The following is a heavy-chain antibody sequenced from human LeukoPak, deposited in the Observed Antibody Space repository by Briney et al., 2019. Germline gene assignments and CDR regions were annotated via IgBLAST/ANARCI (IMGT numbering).Heavy chain of an antibody. V-gene: IGHV3-7*01. CDR1: GFTFSNSW. J-gene: IGHJ5*02. D-gene: IGHD3-22*01. Sequence: QAGGSLRLSCAASGFTFSNSWMSWVRQAPGKGLEWVATIKPDGSAQYYVDSVKGRFTISRDNAKNSLFLQINSLRAEDTAVYYCAKGGTYSSGPWGQGTQVTVSS. CDR2: IKPDGSAQ. CDR3: AKGGTYSSGP.